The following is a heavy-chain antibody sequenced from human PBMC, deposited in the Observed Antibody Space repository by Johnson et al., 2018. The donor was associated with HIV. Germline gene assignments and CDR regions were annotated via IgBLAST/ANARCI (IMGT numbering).Heavy chain of an antibody. Sequence: QVQLVESGGGLVKPGGSLRLSCAASGSTFSDYYISWIRQAPGKGLEWVSYISSSGSTIYYADSVKGPFPISRDNAKNSLYLQMNSLRAEDKAVYYCASDPGQSWSYREAFDIWGQGTMVTVSS. CDR1: GSTFSDYY. V-gene: IGHV3-11*04. CDR2: ISSSGSTI. CDR3: ASDPGQSWSYREAFDI. D-gene: IGHD1-26*01. J-gene: IGHJ3*02.